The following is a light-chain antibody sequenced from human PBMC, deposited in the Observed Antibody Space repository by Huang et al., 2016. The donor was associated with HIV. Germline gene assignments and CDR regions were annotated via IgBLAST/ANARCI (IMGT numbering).Light chain of an antibody. CDR3: QQYNNWPPYT. CDR2: GAS. CDR1: QSVSNN. J-gene: IGKJ2*01. V-gene: IGKV3-15*01. Sequence: EVVMTQSPATLSGSPGERATLSCRASQSVSNNLAWYQQKPGQAPRLFIYGASTRATGIPARFSGSGSGTEFTLTISSLQAEDFAVYYCQQYNNWPPYTFGQGTKLEIK.